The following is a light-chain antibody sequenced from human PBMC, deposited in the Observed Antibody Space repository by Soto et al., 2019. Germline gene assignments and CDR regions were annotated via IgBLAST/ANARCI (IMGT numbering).Light chain of an antibody. CDR3: CSYAGTYSVV. V-gene: IGLV2-11*01. J-gene: IGLJ2*01. Sequence: QSALTQPRSVSGSPGQSVTISCTGTGSDVGGYNYVSWYQQHPGKAPKLIIYDVSTRPSGVPDRFSGSKSGNTASLTISGLQAEDEAVYYCCSYAGTYSVVFGGGTKLTVL. CDR1: GSDVGGYNY. CDR2: DVS.